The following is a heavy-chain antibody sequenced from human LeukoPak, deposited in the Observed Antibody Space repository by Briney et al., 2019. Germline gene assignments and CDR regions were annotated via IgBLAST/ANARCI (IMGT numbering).Heavy chain of an antibody. D-gene: IGHD3-10*01. Sequence: PGGSLRLSCAASGFTFSSYSMNWVRQAPGKGLEWVSSISSSSSYIYYADSVKGRFTISRDNAKNSLYLQMNSLRAEDTAVYYCARDRGARQQWFGELFDYQYGMDVWGQGTTVTVSS. CDR2: ISSSSSYI. CDR3: ARDRGARQQWFGELFDYQYGMDV. J-gene: IGHJ6*02. V-gene: IGHV3-21*01. CDR1: GFTFSSYS.